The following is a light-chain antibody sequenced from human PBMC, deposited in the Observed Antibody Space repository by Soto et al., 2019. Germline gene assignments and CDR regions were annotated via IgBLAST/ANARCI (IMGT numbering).Light chain of an antibody. CDR1: NRDVGSYNL. V-gene: IGLV2-14*01. CDR3: SSCTTTSTLV. J-gene: IGLJ3*02. Sequence: QSVLTQPASVSGSPGQSITISCTGTNRDVGSYNLVSWYQQRPGEAPKLIISEVRNRPSGISYRFTGSKSGNTASLTISGLKDEDEADYYCSSCTTTSTLVFGGGTQLTVL. CDR2: EVR.